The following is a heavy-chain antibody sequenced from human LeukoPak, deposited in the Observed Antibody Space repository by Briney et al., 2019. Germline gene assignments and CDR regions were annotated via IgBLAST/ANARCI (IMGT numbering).Heavy chain of an antibody. CDR2: INGDGSET. V-gene: IGHV3-74*01. J-gene: IGHJ4*02. CDR1: GFTFSSFW. D-gene: IGHD3-16*01. Sequence: GGSLRLSCAASGFTFSSFWIYWVRHVPGKGLVWVSRINGDGSETIHADSVKGRFTISRDNAKNTLYLQMNSLRAEDTAVYYCARVRMGDDFNPFDYWGQGTLVTVSS. CDR3: ARVRMGDDFNPFDY.